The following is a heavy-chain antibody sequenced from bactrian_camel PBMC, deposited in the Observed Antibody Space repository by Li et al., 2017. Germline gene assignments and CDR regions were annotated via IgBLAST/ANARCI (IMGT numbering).Heavy chain of an antibody. CDR2: FSEGVVS. J-gene: IGHJ4*01. CDR1: GFAVGDAV. Sequence: VQLVESGGGSVQAGGSLRLSCAVSGFAVGDAVVGWYRQAPGRECEIVSTFSEGVVSYSSEAVKGRFTISRDNAQNTVYLQMNSLKSEDTALYLCSTGSRITEASVQGQGTQVTVS. D-gene: IGHD1*01. V-gene: IGHV3S55*01.